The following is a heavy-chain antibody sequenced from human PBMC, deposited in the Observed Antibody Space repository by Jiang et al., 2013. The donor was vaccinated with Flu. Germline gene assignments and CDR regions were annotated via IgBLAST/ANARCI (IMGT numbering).Heavy chain of an antibody. J-gene: IGHJ5*02. D-gene: IGHD4-17*01. Sequence: PGLVKPSETLSLTCTVSGGSISSYYWSWIRQPPGKGLEWIGYIYYSGSTNYNPSLKSRVTISVDTSKNQFSLKLSSVTAADTAVYYCASIPYGDPSVGWFDPWGQGTLVTVSS. V-gene: IGHV4-59*01. CDR2: IYYSGST. CDR1: GGSISSYY. CDR3: ASIPYGDPSVGWFDP.